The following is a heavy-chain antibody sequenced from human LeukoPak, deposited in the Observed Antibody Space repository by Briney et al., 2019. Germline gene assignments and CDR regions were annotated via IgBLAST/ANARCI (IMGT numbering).Heavy chain of an antibody. D-gene: IGHD2-2*01. J-gene: IGHJ4*02. CDR1: GFTFSSYG. V-gene: IGHV3-30*02. CDR2: IRYDGSNK. CDR3: AKLDFYCSSTSCQFDY. Sequence: GGSLRLSCAASGFTFSSYGMHWVRQAPGKGLEWVAFIRYDGSNKYHADSVRGRFTISRDNSKNTLYLQMNSLRAEDTAVYYCAKLDFYCSSTSCQFDYWGQGTLVTVSS.